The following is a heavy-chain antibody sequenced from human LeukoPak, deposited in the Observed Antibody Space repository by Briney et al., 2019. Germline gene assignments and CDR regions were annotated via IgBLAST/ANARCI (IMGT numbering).Heavy chain of an antibody. D-gene: IGHD3-3*01. CDR3: ARNSYYDFWSGYYFDY. J-gene: IGHJ4*02. Sequence: ASVKVSCKASAYTFTTYDINWVRQATGHGLEWMGWMNPNSGNTGYAQKFQGRVTMTRNTSINTAYMELSSLRSEDTAVYYCARNSYYDFWSGYYFDYWGQGTLVTVSS. CDR1: AYTFTTYD. CDR2: MNPNSGNT. V-gene: IGHV1-8*01.